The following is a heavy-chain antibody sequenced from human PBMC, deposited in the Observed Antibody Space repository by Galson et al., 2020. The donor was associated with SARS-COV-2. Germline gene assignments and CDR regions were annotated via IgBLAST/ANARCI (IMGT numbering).Heavy chain of an antibody. J-gene: IGHJ4*02. CDR3: AVISMVRVAVDK. Sequence: SETLSLTCTVSGGSISSSTYYWGWIRQPPGKGLEWIGNIYYNGITYYNPSLKSRLTMSIDTSKNQFSLKLSSVSAAETAVYYCAVISMVRVAVDKWGQGTVVTVSS. CDR2: IYYNGIT. CDR1: GGSISSSTYY. V-gene: IGHV4-39*07. D-gene: IGHD3-10*01.